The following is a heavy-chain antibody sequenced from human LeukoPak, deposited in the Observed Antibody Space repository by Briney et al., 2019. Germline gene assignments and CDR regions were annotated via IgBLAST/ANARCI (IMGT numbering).Heavy chain of an antibody. CDR2: MNPNSGNT. J-gene: IGHJ6*03. Sequence: GASVKVSCKASGYTFTSYDINWVRQATGQGLEWMGWMNPNSGNTGYAQKFQGRVTMTRNTSISTAYMELSSLRSEDTAVYYCARRAAIVYYYYMDVWGKGTTVTVSS. CDR1: GYTFTSYD. V-gene: IGHV1-8*01. D-gene: IGHD2-2*01. CDR3: ARRAAIVYYYYMDV.